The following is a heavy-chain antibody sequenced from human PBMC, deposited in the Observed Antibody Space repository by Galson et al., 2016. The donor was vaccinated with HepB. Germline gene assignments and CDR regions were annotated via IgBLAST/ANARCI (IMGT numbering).Heavy chain of an antibody. D-gene: IGHD4-11*01. CDR2: ISGSGGST. V-gene: IGHV3-23*01. CDR1: GFTFTTYA. CDR3: AKEGVAYSTYVYGMDV. Sequence: SLRLSCAASGFTFTTYAMSWVRQAPGKGLEWVSSISGSGGSTYDADAVKGRFTLSSDNSKNTLDLQMNSLRAEDTAVYYCAKEGVAYSTYVYGMDVWGQGTTVTVSS. J-gene: IGHJ6*02.